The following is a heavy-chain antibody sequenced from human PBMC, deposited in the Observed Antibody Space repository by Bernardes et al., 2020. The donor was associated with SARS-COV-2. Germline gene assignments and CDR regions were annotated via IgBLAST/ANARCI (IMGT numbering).Heavy chain of an antibody. CDR1: GASISSPTYY. V-gene: IGHV4-39*02. CDR3: ARRHTSSWYTPLGY. CDR2: IYYSGST. Sequence: SETLSLTCTVSGASISSPTYYWDWIRQPPGKGLEWIGTIYYSGSTYYNPSLNSRVTMSVDTSKNHFSLKLSSVTAADTAVYYCARRHTSSWYTPLGYWGQRTLGTVSS. J-gene: IGHJ4*02. D-gene: IGHD6-13*01.